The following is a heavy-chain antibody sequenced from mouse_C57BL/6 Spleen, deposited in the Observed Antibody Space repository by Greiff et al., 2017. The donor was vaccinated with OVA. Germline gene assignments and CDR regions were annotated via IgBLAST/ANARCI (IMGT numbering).Heavy chain of an antibody. CDR3: ARDYGNYDWYFDV. Sequence: EVQLVESGGGLVKPGGSLKLSCAASGFTFSSYAMSWVRQTPEKRLEWVATISDGGSYTYYPDNVKGRFTISRDNAKNNLYLQMSHLKSEDTAMYYCARDYGNYDWYFDVWGTGTTVTVSS. J-gene: IGHJ1*03. D-gene: IGHD2-1*01. V-gene: IGHV5-4*01. CDR2: ISDGGSYT. CDR1: GFTFSSYA.